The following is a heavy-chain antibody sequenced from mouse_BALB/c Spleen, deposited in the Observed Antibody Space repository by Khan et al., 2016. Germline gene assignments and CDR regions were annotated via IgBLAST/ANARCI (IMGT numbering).Heavy chain of an antibody. J-gene: IGHJ2*01. V-gene: IGHV5-17*02. CDR3: GRGDY. CDR2: ISSGSSAL. Sequence: EVELVESGGGLVQPGGSRKLSCAASGFTFSSFGMHWVRQAPEKGLEWVAFISSGSSALYYADTVKGRFTISRVHPTTTLFLQMTSLRSEDTARYYCGRGDYWGKGTTLTVSS. CDR1: GFTFSSFG.